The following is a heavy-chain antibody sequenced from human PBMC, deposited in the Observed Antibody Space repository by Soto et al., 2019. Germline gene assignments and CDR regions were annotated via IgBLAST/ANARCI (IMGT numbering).Heavy chain of an antibody. CDR3: XXXXXTTXLPDY. CDR1: GFTFSDYS. D-gene: IGHD1-1*01. J-gene: IGHJ4*02. CDR2: ILTTGNTI. Sequence: PGGSLRLSCAASGFTFSDYSMNWVRRAPGKGLEWVSYILTTGNTIYHADSVKGRFTISRDNAKNSLYLQMNSLTADETAVYYCXXXXXTTXLPDYWGQGXXVTXXS. V-gene: IGHV3-48*01.